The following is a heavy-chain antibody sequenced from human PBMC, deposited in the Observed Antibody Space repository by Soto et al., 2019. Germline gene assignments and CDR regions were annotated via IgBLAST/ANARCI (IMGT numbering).Heavy chain of an antibody. CDR3: ARGLRYFDWLNFYFDY. CDR2: ISFDGSNK. D-gene: IGHD3-9*01. Sequence: GGSLRLSCAASGFTFSSYAMHWVRQAPGKGLDWVAIISFDGSNKYYADSVKGRFTISRDNSKNTLYLQMNSLRAEDSAVYYCARGLRYFDWLNFYFDYWGQRTLVTVSS. V-gene: IGHV3-30-3*01. J-gene: IGHJ4*02. CDR1: GFTFSSYA.